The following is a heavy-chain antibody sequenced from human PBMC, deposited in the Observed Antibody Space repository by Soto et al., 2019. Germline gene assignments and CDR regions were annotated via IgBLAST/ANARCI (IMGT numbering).Heavy chain of an antibody. Sequence: GGSLRLSCAASGFTFSSYGMHWVRQAPGKGLEWVAVISYDGSNKYYADSVRGRFTIPRDNSKNTPYLQMNSLKAEGTAVYNCAKTDNPSAPSYYWGQRRLVTVAS. CDR2: ISYDGSNK. J-gene: IGHJ4*02. D-gene: IGHD7-27*01. CDR3: AKTDNPSAPSYY. CDR1: GFTFSSYG. V-gene: IGHV3-30*18.